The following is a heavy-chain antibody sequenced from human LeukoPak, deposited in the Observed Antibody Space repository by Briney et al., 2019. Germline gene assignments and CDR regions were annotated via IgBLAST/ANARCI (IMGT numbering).Heavy chain of an antibody. D-gene: IGHD3-10*01. CDR1: GYTFTGYY. J-gene: IGHJ4*02. CDR3: AREYYPAVSYFDY. CDR2: ISAYNGNT. Sequence: GASVKVSCKASGYTFTGYYLHWVRQAPGQGLEWMGWISAYNGNTNYAQKLQGRVTMTTDTSTSTAYMELRSLRSDDTAVYYCAREYYPAVSYFDYWGQGTLVTVSS. V-gene: IGHV1-18*04.